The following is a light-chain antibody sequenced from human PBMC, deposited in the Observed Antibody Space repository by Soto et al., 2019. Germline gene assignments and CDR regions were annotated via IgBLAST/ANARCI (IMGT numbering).Light chain of an antibody. V-gene: IGKV3-20*01. CDR2: GAS. Sequence: ETVLTQSPGTLSLSPGERATLSCRASQSVAKRFLAWYQHKPGQGPSLLISGASSRAAGIPDRFSGSESGTAFTLTISTLEPEDFAVYFCLQYATSPLTFGGGTKVEI. J-gene: IGKJ4*01. CDR3: LQYATSPLT. CDR1: QSVAKRF.